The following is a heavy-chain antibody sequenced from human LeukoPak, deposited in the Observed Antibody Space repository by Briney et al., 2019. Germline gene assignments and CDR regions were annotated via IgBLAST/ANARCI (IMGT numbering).Heavy chain of an antibody. D-gene: IGHD6-19*01. CDR3: ARVVAVAGRAFDI. J-gene: IGHJ3*02. Sequence: DPSETLSLTCAVSGGSISSSNWWSWVRQPPGKGLEWIGEINHSGSTNYNPSLKSRVTISVDTSKNQFSLKLSSVTAADTAVYYCARVVAVAGRAFDIWGQGTMVTVSS. CDR1: GGSISSSNW. CDR2: INHSGST. V-gene: IGHV4-4*02.